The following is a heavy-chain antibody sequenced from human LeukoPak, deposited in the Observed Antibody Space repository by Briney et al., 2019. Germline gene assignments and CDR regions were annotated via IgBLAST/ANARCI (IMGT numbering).Heavy chain of an antibody. CDR2: ISGSGVST. Sequence: PGGSLRLSCAASGFTFSTYAMTWVRQAPGKGLEWVSSISGSGVSTYYADSVKGRFTISRDNSKNTLYLQMNSLRAEDTAVYYCARRYCSGGSCYTRYYGMDVWGQGSTVTVSS. CDR1: GFTFSTYA. CDR3: ARRYCSGGSCYTRYYGMDV. V-gene: IGHV3-23*01. D-gene: IGHD2-15*01. J-gene: IGHJ6*02.